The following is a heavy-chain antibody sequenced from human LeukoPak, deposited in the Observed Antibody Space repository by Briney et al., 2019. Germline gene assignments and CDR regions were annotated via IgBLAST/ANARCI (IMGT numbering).Heavy chain of an antibody. CDR1: GFTFSTYW. CDR3: ARGGLEPVDY. V-gene: IGHV3-74*01. CDR2: INPDESST. D-gene: IGHD1-1*01. Sequence: AGGSLRLSCAASGFTFSTYWMHWVRQAPGKGLVWVSRINPDESSTSYADSVKGRFTISRDNAKNTLYLQLSSLRDDDTAVYYCARGGLEPVDYWGQGTLVTVS. J-gene: IGHJ4*02.